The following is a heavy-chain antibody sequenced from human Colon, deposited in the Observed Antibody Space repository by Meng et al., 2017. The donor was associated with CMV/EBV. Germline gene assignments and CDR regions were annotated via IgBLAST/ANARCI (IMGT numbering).Heavy chain of an antibody. CDR1: GFTFSNAW. V-gene: IGHV3-15*01. CDR3: ARCTSSIDAFDI. J-gene: IGHJ3*02. CDR2: IKSKTDGGTT. Sequence: GESLKISCAASGFTFSNAWMSWVRQAPGKGLEWVGRIKSKTDGGTTDYAAPVKGRFTISRDDSKNTLYLQMNSLKTEDTAVYYCARCTSSIDAFDIWGQGTMVTVSS. D-gene: IGHD3-3*02.